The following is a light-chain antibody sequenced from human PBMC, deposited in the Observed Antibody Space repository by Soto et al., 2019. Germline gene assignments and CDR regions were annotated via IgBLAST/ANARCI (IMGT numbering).Light chain of an antibody. J-gene: IGLJ3*02. CDR3: QSYDSSLSGWV. Sequence: QSVLTQPPSVSGAPGQRVTISCTGSSSNIGAGYDGHWYQQLPGTAPKLLIYGNSNRPSGVPDRFSGSKSGTSASLAITGLQAGDEADYYCQSYDSSLSGWVFGGGAQLTVL. CDR1: SSNIGAGYD. CDR2: GNS. V-gene: IGLV1-40*01.